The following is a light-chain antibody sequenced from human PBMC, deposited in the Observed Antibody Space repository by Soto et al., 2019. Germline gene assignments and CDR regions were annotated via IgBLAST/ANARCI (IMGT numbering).Light chain of an antibody. CDR3: CSYAGSYSGV. CDR2: DVS. V-gene: IGLV2-11*01. Sequence: QSALTQPRSVSGSPGQSVTISCTGTSSDVGGYHYVSWYHQHPGKAPKLMIYDVSKRPSGVPDRFSGSKSGNTASLTISELQAEDEADYYCCSYAGSYSGVFGGGTKLTVL. J-gene: IGLJ3*02. CDR1: SSDVGGYHY.